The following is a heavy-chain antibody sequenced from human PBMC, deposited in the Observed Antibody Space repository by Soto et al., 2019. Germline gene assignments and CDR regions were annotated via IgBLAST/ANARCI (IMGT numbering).Heavy chain of an antibody. CDR1: GFTFGSYW. J-gene: IGHJ4*02. D-gene: IGHD2-21*02. CDR3: ARAGYCGPGCYYYFDY. Sequence: PGGSLRLSCAVSGFTFGSYWMNWFRLIPGKGLEWVAYIKPDGSATYYVDSVKGRFTISRDNAKNSLYLQMNSLRVEDTSVYYCARAGYCGPGCYYYFDYWGQGTLVTVSS. V-gene: IGHV3-7*01. CDR2: IKPDGSAT.